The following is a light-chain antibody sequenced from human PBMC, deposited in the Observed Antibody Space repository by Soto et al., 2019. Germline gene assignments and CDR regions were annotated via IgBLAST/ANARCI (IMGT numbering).Light chain of an antibody. V-gene: IGKV3-15*01. CDR3: QYYNNWLAT. Sequence: EIVMTPSPATLSVSPGERATLSCRASQTVNSNLAWYQQKPGQAPRLLIYAASTRATGVSARFSGSGSGTEFTLTISSLQSEDSTIYYCQYYNNWLATFGGGTKVDIK. CDR1: QTVNSN. J-gene: IGKJ4*01. CDR2: AAS.